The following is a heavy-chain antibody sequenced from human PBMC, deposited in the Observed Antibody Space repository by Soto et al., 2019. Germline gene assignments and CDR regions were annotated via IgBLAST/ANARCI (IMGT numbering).Heavy chain of an antibody. CDR2: ISAYNGNT. CDR1: GYTFTSYG. D-gene: IGHD3-3*01. J-gene: IGHJ6*03. CDR3: ARDRFSMRFGVVTTMDV. Sequence: ASVKVSCKASGYTFTSYGISWVRQAPGQGLEWMGWISAYNGNTSYAQKLQGRVTMTTDTSTSTAYMELRSLRSDDTAVYYCARDRFSMRFGVVTTMDVWGKGTXVTVSS. V-gene: IGHV1-18*01.